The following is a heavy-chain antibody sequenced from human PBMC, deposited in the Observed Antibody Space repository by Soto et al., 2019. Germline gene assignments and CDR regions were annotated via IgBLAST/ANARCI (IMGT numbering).Heavy chain of an antibody. D-gene: IGHD3-3*01. Sequence: PGGSLRLSCAASGFTFSSYSMNWVRQAPGKGLEWVSYISSSSSTIYYADSVQGRFTISRDNSKNTLYLQMNSLKTEDTAVYYCARAESPGLVFEWLLGAPIVFWGPGSLVTVSS. J-gene: IGHJ4*02. CDR3: ARAESPGLVFEWLLGAPIVF. CDR1: GFTFSSYS. CDR2: ISSSSSTI. V-gene: IGHV3-48*01.